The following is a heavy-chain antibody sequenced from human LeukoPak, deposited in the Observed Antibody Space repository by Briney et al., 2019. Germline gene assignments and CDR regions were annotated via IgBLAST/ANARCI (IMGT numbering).Heavy chain of an antibody. J-gene: IGHJ6*03. Sequence: GGSLRLSCAASGFTFSSYGMHWVRQAPGKGLEWVAFIRYDGSNKYYADSVKGRFTISRDNAKNSLYLQMNSLRADDTAVYYCARFAAGGSYYYYMDVWGKGTTVTVSS. D-gene: IGHD3-10*01. V-gene: IGHV3-30*02. CDR1: GFTFSSYG. CDR2: IRYDGSNK. CDR3: ARFAAGGSYYYYMDV.